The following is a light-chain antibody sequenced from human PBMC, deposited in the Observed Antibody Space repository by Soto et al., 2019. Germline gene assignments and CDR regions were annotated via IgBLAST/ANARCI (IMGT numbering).Light chain of an antibody. J-gene: IGKJ2*01. CDR2: GVS. CDR3: QQYGSSTYT. V-gene: IGKV3-20*01. Sequence: EIVLTQSPGTLSLSPGETATLSCRASQGISSSYLAWYQQKPRQAPRLLIYGVSSRGTGIRDRFSASGSATDFTLTISRLEPEEFAVYYCQQYGSSTYTGGRGTKLEIK. CDR1: QGISSSY.